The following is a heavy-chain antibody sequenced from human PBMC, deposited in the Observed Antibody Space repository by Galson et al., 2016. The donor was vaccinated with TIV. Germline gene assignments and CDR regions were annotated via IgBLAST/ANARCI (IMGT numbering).Heavy chain of an antibody. D-gene: IGHD2-8*01. J-gene: IGHJ4*02. CDR3: AVWPNTYYFAL. Sequence: QSGAEVKKPGASVKVSCKASGYTFINYYMHWVRQAPGQGLEWVGVIDPSGGGTTYAQKFQGRVTMTRDTSPNTVYMELSSLTSDAPAVFYCAVWPNTYYFALWGQGTLITVSS. CDR1: GYTFINYY. V-gene: IGHV1-46*01. CDR2: IDPSGGGT.